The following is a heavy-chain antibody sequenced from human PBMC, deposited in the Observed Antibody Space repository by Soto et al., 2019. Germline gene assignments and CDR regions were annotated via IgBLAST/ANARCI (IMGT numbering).Heavy chain of an antibody. J-gene: IGHJ4*02. CDR1: GFSISAYA. V-gene: IGHV3-23*01. Sequence: QLLESGGGLVQPGGSLRLSCAASGFSISAYAMTWVRQAPGKGLEWVSLLTSRGGNTLYADSVRGRVTISKDNSKNTLYLQINSLSAEDTAVYYCARTIIRYYLDSWGQGTLVTVSS. CDR2: LTSRGGNT. CDR3: ARTIIRYYLDS. D-gene: IGHD1-1*01.